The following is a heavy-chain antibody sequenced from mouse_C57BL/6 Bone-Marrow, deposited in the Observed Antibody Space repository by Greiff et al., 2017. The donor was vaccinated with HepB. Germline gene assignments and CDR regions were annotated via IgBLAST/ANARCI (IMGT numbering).Heavy chain of an antibody. CDR2: IWTGGGT. Sequence: VKLVESGPGLVAPSQSLSITCTVSGFSFTSYAISWVRQPPGKGLEWLGVIWTGGGTNYNSALKSRLSISKDNSKSQVFLKMNSLQTDDTARYYCASSPLLLPYYYAMDYWGQGTSVTVSS. CDR3: ASSPLLLPYYYAMDY. CDR1: GFSFTSYA. D-gene: IGHD1-1*01. V-gene: IGHV2-9-1*01. J-gene: IGHJ4*01.